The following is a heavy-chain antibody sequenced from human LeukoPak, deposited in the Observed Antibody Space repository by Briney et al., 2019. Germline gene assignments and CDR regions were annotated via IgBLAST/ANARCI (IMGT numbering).Heavy chain of an antibody. CDR3: ARDLNYYDSSGFDY. V-gene: IGHV3-21*01. Sequence: PGGSLRLSCAASGFTFSSYSMNWVRQAPGKGLEWVSSISSSSSYIYYADSVKGRFTISRGNAKNSLYLQMNSLRAEDTAVYYCARDLNYYDSSGFDYWGQGTLVTVSS. J-gene: IGHJ4*02. CDR1: GFTFSSYS. D-gene: IGHD3-22*01. CDR2: ISSSSSYI.